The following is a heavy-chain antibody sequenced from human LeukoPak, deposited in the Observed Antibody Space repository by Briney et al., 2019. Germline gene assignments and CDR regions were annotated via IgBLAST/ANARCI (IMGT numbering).Heavy chain of an antibody. J-gene: IGHJ4*02. CDR1: GFTFSSYA. Sequence: PGGSLKLSCAASGFTFSSYAMHWVRQAPGQGLEWVAVISYDGSNKYYADSVKGRFTISRDNSKNTVFLEMNSLKAEDTALYYCARSEHIVVVTSTPASYWGQGTLVSVCS. CDR2: ISYDGSNK. CDR3: ARSEHIVVVTSTPASY. V-gene: IGHV3-30-3*01. D-gene: IGHD2-21*02.